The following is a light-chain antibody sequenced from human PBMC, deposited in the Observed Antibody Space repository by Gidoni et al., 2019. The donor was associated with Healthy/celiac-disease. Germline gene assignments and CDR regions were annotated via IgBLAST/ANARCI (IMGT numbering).Light chain of an antibody. J-gene: IGKJ4*01. CDR1: QSVSSY. CDR2: DAS. CDR3: QQRSNWPGT. Sequence: SQSVSSYLAWYQQKPGQAPRLLIYDASNRATGIPARFSCSGSGTDFTLTISSLEPEDFAVYYCQQRSNWPGTFGGGTKVEIK. V-gene: IGKV3-11*01.